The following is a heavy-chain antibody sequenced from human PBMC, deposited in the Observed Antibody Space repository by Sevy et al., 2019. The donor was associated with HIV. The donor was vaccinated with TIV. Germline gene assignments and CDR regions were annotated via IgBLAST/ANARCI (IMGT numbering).Heavy chain of an antibody. D-gene: IGHD6-6*01. CDR1: GFTFSSYS. Sequence: GGSLRLSCAASGFTFSSYSMNWVRQAPGKGLEWVSYISSSSSTIYYADSVKGRFTISRDNAKNSLYLQMNSLRAEDTAVYYCAREEYSSSSNYYYGMDVWGQGTTVTVSS. V-gene: IGHV3-48*01. CDR2: ISSSSSTI. J-gene: IGHJ6*02. CDR3: AREEYSSSSNYYYGMDV.